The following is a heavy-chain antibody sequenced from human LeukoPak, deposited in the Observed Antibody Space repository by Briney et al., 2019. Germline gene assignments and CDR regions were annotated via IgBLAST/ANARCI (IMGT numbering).Heavy chain of an antibody. Sequence: GGSLRLSCAASGFTFSSYAMSWVRQAPGKGLEWVSAISGSGGSTYYADSVKGRFTISRDNSKNTLYLQMNSLNTEDTALYYCVRDGRGYNHEFFDRWGQGTLVSVSS. D-gene: IGHD5-18*01. V-gene: IGHV3-23*01. CDR3: VRDGRGYNHEFFDR. CDR1: GFTFSSYA. J-gene: IGHJ5*02. CDR2: ISGSGGST.